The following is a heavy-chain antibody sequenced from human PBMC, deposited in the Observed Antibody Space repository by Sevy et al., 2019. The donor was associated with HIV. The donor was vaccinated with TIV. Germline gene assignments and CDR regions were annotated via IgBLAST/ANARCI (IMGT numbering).Heavy chain of an antibody. CDR2: ISYDGSNK. CDR3: ARDNPYYYDSSGQRGGFQH. D-gene: IGHD3-22*01. V-gene: IGHV3-30-3*01. CDR1: GFTFSSYA. Sequence: GGSLRLSCAASGFTFSSYAMHWVRQAPGKGLEWVAVISYDGSNKYYADSVKGRFTISRDNSKNTLYLQMNSLRAEDTAVYYCARDNPYYYDSSGQRGGFQHWGQGTLVTVSS. J-gene: IGHJ1*01.